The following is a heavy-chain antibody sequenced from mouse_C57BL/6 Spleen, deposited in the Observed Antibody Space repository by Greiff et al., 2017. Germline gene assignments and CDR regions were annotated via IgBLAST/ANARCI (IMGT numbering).Heavy chain of an antibody. V-gene: IGHV1-59*01. J-gene: IGHJ2*02. CDR3: AISCVFDY. CDR2: IDPSDSYT. Sequence: QVQLQQPGAELVRPGTSVKLSCKASGYTFTSYWMHWVKQRPGQGLEWIGVIDPSDSYTNYNQKFKGKATLTVDTSSSTAYMQLGSLTSEDSAVSYCAISCVFDYWGQGTSLTVSS. CDR1: GYTFTSYW.